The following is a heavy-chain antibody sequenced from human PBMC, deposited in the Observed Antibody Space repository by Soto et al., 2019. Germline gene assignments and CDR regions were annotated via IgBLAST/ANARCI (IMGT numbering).Heavy chain of an antibody. V-gene: IGHV6-1*01. CDR3: ARDLTN. CDR2: TYYRSKWYN. J-gene: IGHJ4*02. Sequence: SQTLSLTCAISGNSVSSNSAAWNWVRQSPSRGLEWLGRTYYRSKWYNDYAVSVQSRIIIYPDTSKNQFSLQLSSVNPEDTAVYYCARDLTNWGQGTLVTVSS. CDR1: GNSVSSNSAA. D-gene: IGHD1-1*01.